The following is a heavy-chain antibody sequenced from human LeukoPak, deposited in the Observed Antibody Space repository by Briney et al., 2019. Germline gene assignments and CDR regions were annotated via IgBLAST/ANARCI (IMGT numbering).Heavy chain of an antibody. Sequence: GGSLRLSCAASGFTFSSYGMHWVRQAPGKGLEWVAVIWYDGSNKYYADSVKGRFTISRDNSKNTLYLQMNSLRAEDTAVYYCARVRNRIQLWPLLDYWGQGTLVTVSS. CDR1: GFTFSSYG. CDR3: ARVRNRIQLWPLLDY. CDR2: IWYDGSNK. D-gene: IGHD5-18*01. V-gene: IGHV3-33*01. J-gene: IGHJ4*02.